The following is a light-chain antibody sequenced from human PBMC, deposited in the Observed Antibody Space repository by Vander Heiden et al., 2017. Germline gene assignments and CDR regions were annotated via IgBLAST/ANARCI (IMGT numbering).Light chain of an antibody. Sequence: SSELPHPPPASVSPGQTASITCSGDKLGDKYACWYQQKPGQSPVLVIYQDSKRPSGIPERFSGSNSGNTATLTISGTQAMDEADYYCQAWDSSTVVFGGGTKLTVL. V-gene: IGLV3-1*01. CDR3: QAWDSSTVV. CDR2: QDS. CDR1: KLGDKY. J-gene: IGLJ2*01.